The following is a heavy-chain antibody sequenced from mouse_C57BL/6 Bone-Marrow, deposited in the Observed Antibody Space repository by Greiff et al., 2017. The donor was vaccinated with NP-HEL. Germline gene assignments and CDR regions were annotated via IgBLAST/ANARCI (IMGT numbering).Heavy chain of an antibody. CDR1: GFTFSSYG. CDR3: ARRDGFDY. Sequence: EVMLVESGGDLVKPGGSLKLSCAASGFTFSSYGMSWVRQTPDKRLEWVATISSGGSYTYYPDSVKGRFTISRDNAKNTLYLQMGSLKSEDTAMYYCARRDGFDYWGQGTTLTVSS. D-gene: IGHD2-3*01. CDR2: ISSGGSYT. V-gene: IGHV5-6*02. J-gene: IGHJ2*01.